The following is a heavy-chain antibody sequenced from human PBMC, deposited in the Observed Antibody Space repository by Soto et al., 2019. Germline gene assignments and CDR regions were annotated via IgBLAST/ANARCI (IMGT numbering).Heavy chain of an antibody. CDR3: ARAQLRIAVAGYLENYYGMDV. CDR2: INPNSGGT. V-gene: IGHV1-2*04. CDR1: GGTFSTYT. D-gene: IGHD6-19*01. J-gene: IGHJ6*02. Sequence: ASVKVSCKASGGTFSTYTITWVRQAPGQGLEWMGWINPNSGGTNYAQKFQGWVTMTRDTSISTAYMELSRLRSDDTAVYYCARAQLRIAVAGYLENYYGMDVWGQ.